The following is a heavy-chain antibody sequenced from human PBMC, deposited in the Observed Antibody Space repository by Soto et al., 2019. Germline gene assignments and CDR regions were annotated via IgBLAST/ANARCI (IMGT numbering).Heavy chain of an antibody. J-gene: IGHJ6*02. Sequence: GGSLRLSCAASGFTFSSYAMHWVRQAPGKGLEWVAVISYDGSNKYYADSVKGRFTISRDNSKNTLYLQMNSLRAEDTALYYCARDGSFFGGDCYYYYYYGMDVWGQGTTVTVSS. D-gene: IGHD2-21*02. CDR1: GFTFSSYA. CDR2: ISYDGSNK. V-gene: IGHV3-30-3*01. CDR3: ARDGSFFGGDCYYYYYYGMDV.